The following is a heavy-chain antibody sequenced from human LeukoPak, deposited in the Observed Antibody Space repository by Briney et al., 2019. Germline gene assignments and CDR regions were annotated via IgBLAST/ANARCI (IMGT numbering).Heavy chain of an antibody. V-gene: IGHV1-2*02. J-gene: IGHJ6*03. CDR1: GYSFTGYY. D-gene: IGHD2-8*01. Sequence: GGSVSVSCMASGYSFTGYYMHWVRQAPGQGLEWVGGINPNSGDTKYAQTLQGRVTITRDTSISTPYMEVTRLRSDDTAVYYCARGGLRVMVYRLYYMDVWGKGTTVTVSS. CDR2: INPNSGDT. CDR3: ARGGLRVMVYRLYYMDV.